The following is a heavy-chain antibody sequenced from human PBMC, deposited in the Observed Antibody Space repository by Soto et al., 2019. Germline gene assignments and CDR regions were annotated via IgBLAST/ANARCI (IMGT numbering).Heavy chain of an antibody. V-gene: IGHV3-30*18. CDR3: AKAPFRRPYYFYGMDV. CDR1: GFTFSDFG. CDR2: ISEDAETD. Sequence: GGSLRLSCVASGFTFSDFGMHWVRQGPGKGLEWLAVISEDAETDFHADSVKGRFTVSRDNFKETLYLQMNSLTTDDSGVYFCAKAPFRRPYYFYGMDVWGQGTTVTV. J-gene: IGHJ6*02. D-gene: IGHD3-10*01.